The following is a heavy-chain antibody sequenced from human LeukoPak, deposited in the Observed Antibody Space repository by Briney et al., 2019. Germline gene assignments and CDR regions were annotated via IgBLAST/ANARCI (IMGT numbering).Heavy chain of an antibody. CDR2: INPNSGGT. CDR1: GYTFTNYY. Sequence: GASVKVSCKASGYTFTNYYIHWVRQAPGQGLEWMGRINPNSGGTNYAQKFQGRVTMTRDTSISTAYMELSRLRSDDTAVYYCARVNGSSGWLPVGSYNYWGQGTLVTVSS. V-gene: IGHV1-2*06. CDR3: ARVNGSSGWLPVGSYNY. J-gene: IGHJ4*02. D-gene: IGHD6-19*01.